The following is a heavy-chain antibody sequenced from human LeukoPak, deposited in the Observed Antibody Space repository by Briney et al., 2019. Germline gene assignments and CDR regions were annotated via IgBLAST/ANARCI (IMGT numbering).Heavy chain of an antibody. CDR3: SIFEITLIVVLNS. CDR1: GFTFSDYE. D-gene: IGHD3-22*01. V-gene: IGHV3-30*02. CDR2: IDYDGRNA. Sequence: GGSLRLSWAAAGFTFSDYEMNWVRQAPGKGLEWVAFIDYDGRNAFYADSVKGRFTISRDNSKNTLYLQMNSLRPEDTAIYYCSIFEITLIVVLNSWGQGTLVTVSS. J-gene: IGHJ4*02.